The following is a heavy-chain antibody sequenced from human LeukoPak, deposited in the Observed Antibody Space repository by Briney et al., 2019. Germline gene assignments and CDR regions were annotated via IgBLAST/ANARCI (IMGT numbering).Heavy chain of an antibody. J-gene: IGHJ3*02. CDR2: IKKEGSEK. CDR1: GFTFSNYW. D-gene: IGHD3-3*01. CDR3: ARSRTSPGVVIMGAFDI. Sequence: GGSLRLSCEASGFTFSNYWMRWVRQAPGKWRDWVANIKKEGSEKNFVDSVKGRFTISRDNPKSSLYLEMNSLRAEDTAVYFCARSRTSPGVVIMGAFDIWGQGTLVTVSS. V-gene: IGHV3-7*01.